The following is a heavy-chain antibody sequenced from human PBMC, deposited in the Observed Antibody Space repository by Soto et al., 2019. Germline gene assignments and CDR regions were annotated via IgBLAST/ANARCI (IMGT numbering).Heavy chain of an antibody. D-gene: IGHD2-2*01. V-gene: IGHV1-18*01. CDR1: GYTFTSYG. CDR2: ISAYNGNT. CDR3: ARAYYCSSTSCYAAVFENYYRMDV. J-gene: IGHJ6*04. Sequence: ASVRVSCRASGYTFTSYGISWVRQAPGQGLEWMGWISAYNGNTNYAQKLQGRVTMTTDTSTSTAYMELRSLRSDDTAVYYCARAYYCSSTSCYAAVFENYYRMDVWAKRTTVRVCS.